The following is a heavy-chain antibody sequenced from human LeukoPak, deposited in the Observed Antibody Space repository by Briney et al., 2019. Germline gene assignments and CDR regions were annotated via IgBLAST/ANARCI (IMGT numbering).Heavy chain of an antibody. CDR2: ISSSNITI. Sequence: GGSLRLSCAASGFTFSSYSMNWVRQAPGKGLEWVSYISSSNITIYYADSMKGRFTISRDNAKNSLYLQMNSLRDEDTAVYYCARGLAVYGPAAGTNWFDPWGQGTLVTVSS. D-gene: IGHD6-13*01. J-gene: IGHJ5*02. CDR3: ARGLAVYGPAAGTNWFDP. V-gene: IGHV3-48*02. CDR1: GFTFSSYS.